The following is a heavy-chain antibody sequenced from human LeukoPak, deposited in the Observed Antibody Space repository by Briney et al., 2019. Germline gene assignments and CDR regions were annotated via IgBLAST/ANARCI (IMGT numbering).Heavy chain of an antibody. Sequence: GGSLRLSCVASGFTFSHYGIHWVRQAPGKGLEWVAFIRYDGNDKYYADSVKGRFTISRDNSKNTLYLQMNSLRAEDTAVYYCAKGPRWYCSGGSCPSFDYWGQGTLVTVSS. CDR2: IRYDGNDK. J-gene: IGHJ4*02. CDR3: AKGPRWYCSGGSCPSFDY. V-gene: IGHV3-30*02. D-gene: IGHD2-15*01. CDR1: GFTFSHYG.